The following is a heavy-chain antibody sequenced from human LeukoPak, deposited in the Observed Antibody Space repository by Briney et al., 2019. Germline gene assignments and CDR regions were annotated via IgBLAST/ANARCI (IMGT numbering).Heavy chain of an antibody. Sequence: GGSLRLSCAASGFTFSTYAMSWVRQAPGRGLEWVSAISGSGGSTYYADSVKGRFTISRDSSKNTLYLQMNSLRAEDTAVYYCAKHAAVVVVIASDYWGQGTLVTVSS. CDR3: AKHAAVVVVIASDY. CDR1: GFTFSTYA. D-gene: IGHD3-22*01. V-gene: IGHV3-23*01. CDR2: ISGSGGST. J-gene: IGHJ4*02.